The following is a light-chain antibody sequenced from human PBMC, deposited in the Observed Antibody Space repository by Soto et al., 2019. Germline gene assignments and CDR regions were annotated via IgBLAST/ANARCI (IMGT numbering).Light chain of an antibody. CDR1: QSISSW. V-gene: IGKV1-5*03. Sequence: DIQMTQSPSSLSASVGERVTITCRASQSISSWLAWYQQKPGKAPKLLIYKASSLESGVPSRFSGSGSGTEFTLTISSLQPEDFATYYCQQSYSTPWTFGQGTKVDIK. CDR2: KAS. J-gene: IGKJ1*01. CDR3: QQSYSTPWT.